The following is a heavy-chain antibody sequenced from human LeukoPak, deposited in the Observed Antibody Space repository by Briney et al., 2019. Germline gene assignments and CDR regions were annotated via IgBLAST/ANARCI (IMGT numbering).Heavy chain of an antibody. V-gene: IGHV4-61*02. CDR2: ISSSGST. CDR1: ADSIRSGDYY. J-gene: IGHJ3*02. D-gene: IGHD3-22*01. CDR3: ARGPYSYDSSGAFDI. Sequence: SETLSLTCTVSADSIRSGDYYWSWIRQPAGKGLEWIGRISSSGSTNYNPSLKSRVTISVDTSKNQFSLKLSSVTAADTAVYFCARGPYSYDSSGAFDIWDQGTMVTVSS.